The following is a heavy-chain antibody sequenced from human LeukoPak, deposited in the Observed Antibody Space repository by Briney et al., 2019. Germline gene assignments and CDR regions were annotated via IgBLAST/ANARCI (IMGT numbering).Heavy chain of an antibody. J-gene: IGHJ4*02. CDR1: GFTFSSYA. V-gene: IGHV3-23*01. Sequence: GGSLRLSCAASGFTFSSYAMSWVRQAPGKGLEWVSAISGSGGSTYYADSVKGRFTISRDNSKNSLYLQMNSLRTEDTALYYCAKEVLYYDSSGHYFDYWGQGTLVTVSS. CDR3: AKEVLYYDSSGHYFDY. D-gene: IGHD3-22*01. CDR2: ISGSGGST.